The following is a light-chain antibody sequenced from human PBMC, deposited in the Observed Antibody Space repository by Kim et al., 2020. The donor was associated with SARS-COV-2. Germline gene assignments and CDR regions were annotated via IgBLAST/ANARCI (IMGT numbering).Light chain of an antibody. V-gene: IGKV3-15*01. Sequence: EIVMTQSPDTLSVSPGERVTLSCRASQSVDGDLAWYHQKPGQAPRLLIYGASTRATGVPASFSGSGSGTEFTLTISSLQSEDFATYYCQQYNNWPVTFGQGTKLEI. J-gene: IGKJ2*01. CDR3: QQYNNWPVT. CDR1: QSVDGD. CDR2: GAS.